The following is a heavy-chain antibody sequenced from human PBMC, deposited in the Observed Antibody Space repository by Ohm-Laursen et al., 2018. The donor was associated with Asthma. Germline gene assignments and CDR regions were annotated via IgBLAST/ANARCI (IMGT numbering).Heavy chain of an antibody. CDR2: ISTASTFI. V-gene: IGHV3-21*01. CDR1: GYTFSRYS. J-gene: IGHJ4*02. CDR3: AIYVVGAPPYYFDY. D-gene: IGHD1-26*01. Sequence: SLRLSCAASGYTFSRYSIHWVRQIPGKGLEWVASISTASTFIYYADSVRGRFTISRDNAKNSLYLQMNSLRAEDTAVYYCAIYVVGAPPYYFDYWGQGTLVTVSS.